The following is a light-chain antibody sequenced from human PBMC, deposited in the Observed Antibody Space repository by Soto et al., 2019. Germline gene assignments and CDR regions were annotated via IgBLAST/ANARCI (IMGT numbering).Light chain of an antibody. CDR2: GAS. V-gene: IGKV3-20*01. J-gene: IGKJ5*01. CDR1: QSVSNNY. CDR3: QQYGSSPT. Sequence: EILLTQSPGTLCLSPGERGTLSCRASQSVSNNYLAWYQQKPGEAPRRLIYGASSRATGIPDRLSGSGSGTDFTLSIRRLEPEDVAVYYCQQYGSSPTFGEGTRLEIK.